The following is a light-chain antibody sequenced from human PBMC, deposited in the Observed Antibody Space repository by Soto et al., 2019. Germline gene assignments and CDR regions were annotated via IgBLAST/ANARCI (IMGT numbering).Light chain of an antibody. Sequence: DVVMTQSPLSLTVTLGQSASVSCRSSESVLYSDGNYYLSWFQQRPGQSTRRLIYKVSNRDSGVTDRFRGSGSDTDFTLKISRVEAEDVGVYYCMQGTYWPYTFGQGTQLEIK. J-gene: IGKJ2*01. CDR3: MQGTYWPYT. V-gene: IGKV2-30*01. CDR1: ESVLYSDGNYY. CDR2: KVS.